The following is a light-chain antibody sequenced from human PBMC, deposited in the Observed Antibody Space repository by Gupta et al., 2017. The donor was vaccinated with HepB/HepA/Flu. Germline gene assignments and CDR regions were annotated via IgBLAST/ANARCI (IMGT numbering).Light chain of an antibody. CDR3: TSYTTSLALV. CDR2: SVN. Sequence: HSALTQHASVSGSPGQSLTISCPGTSNDVGGDNYVSWLQQHPGKAPKLILYSVNNRPSTVSDRFSGSKSGNTASLTISGLQAEDEADYFCTSYTTSLALVFGGGTKLTVL. V-gene: IGLV2-14*03. J-gene: IGLJ3*02. CDR1: SNDVGGDNY.